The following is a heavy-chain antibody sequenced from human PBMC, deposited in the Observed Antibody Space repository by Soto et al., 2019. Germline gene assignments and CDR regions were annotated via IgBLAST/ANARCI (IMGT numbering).Heavy chain of an antibody. Sequence: GGSLRLSCSASGFNFAAYTMSWFRLTPGKGLEWVGFIRRIAYGGTTDYAASVKGRFTISRDDSRKIVYLQMSRLKIEDTAVYYCSRSLAIDFDSWGQGTLVTVSS. CDR2: IRRIAYGGTT. CDR1: GFNFAAYT. J-gene: IGHJ4*02. V-gene: IGHV3-49*03. CDR3: SRSLAIDFDS.